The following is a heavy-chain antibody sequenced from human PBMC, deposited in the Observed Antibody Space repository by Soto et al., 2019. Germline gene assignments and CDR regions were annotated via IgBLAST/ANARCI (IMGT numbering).Heavy chain of an antibody. CDR3: ARVNYGDYYYGMDV. J-gene: IGHJ6*02. V-gene: IGHV4-59*01. Sequence: PAETLSLTCTVSGGSINYSYWTWIRQPPGKGLEWIGYISYTGSANYNASLKSRLTISVDTSKNQFSLKLSSVTAADTALYYCARVNYGDYYYGMDVWGQGTTVTVS. CDR2: ISYTGSA. D-gene: IGHD4-17*01. CDR1: GGSINYSY.